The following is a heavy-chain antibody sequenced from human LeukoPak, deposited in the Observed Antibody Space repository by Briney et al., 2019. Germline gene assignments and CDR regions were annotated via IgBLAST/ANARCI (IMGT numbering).Heavy chain of an antibody. J-gene: IGHJ4*02. Sequence: AAVKVSCKTSGYMFTTYGNTWVRQAPGQGVQWMGWISAHSGNTKYAEKFQGRVTLTTDTSTSTGYLELGSLTSDDTAVYYCARDLSSGGWTLEFDYWGQGTQVTVAS. V-gene: IGHV1-18*04. D-gene: IGHD6-25*01. CDR1: GYMFTTYG. CDR2: ISAHSGNT. CDR3: ARDLSSGGWTLEFDY.